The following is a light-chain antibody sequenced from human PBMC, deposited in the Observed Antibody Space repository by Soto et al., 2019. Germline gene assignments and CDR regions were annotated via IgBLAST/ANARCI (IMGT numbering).Light chain of an antibody. V-gene: IGKV3-15*01. Sequence: EIVITQSPATLSVSPGERATLSCRASQSVSSNLAWYQQTPGQAPRLLIYGASTRETGIPARFSGSGAGTEFTLTISSLQSEDFAVYYCQQYNNWTRTFGQGTKVDIK. CDR1: QSVSSN. CDR2: GAS. J-gene: IGKJ1*01. CDR3: QQYNNWTRT.